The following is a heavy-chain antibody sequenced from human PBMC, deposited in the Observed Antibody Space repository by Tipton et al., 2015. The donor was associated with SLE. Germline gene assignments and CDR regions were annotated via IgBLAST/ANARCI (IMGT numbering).Heavy chain of an antibody. V-gene: IGHV3-53*01. CDR3: ARDVDY. CDR1: GFTVSSNY. CDR2: IYSGGST. J-gene: IGHJ4*02. Sequence: SLRLSCAASGFTVSSNYMSWVRQAPGKGLEWVSLIYSGGSTYYADSVKGRFTISRDNAKNSLYLQMNSLRAEDTAVYYCARDVDYWGQGTLVTVSS.